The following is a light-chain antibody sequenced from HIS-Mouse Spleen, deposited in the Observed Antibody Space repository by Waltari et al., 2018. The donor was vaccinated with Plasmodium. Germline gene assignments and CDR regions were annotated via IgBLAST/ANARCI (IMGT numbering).Light chain of an antibody. V-gene: IGLV2-23*03. CDR2: EGS. J-gene: IGLJ2*01. CDR1: SRDVGSYNL. CDR3: CSYAGSSTFVV. Sequence: QSALTQPASVSGSPGQSITIPCTGTSRDVGSYNLVPWYQQQPGKAPKLMIYEGSTRPSGVSNRFSGSKSGNTASLTISGLQAEDEADYYCCSYAGSSTFVVFGGGTKLTVL.